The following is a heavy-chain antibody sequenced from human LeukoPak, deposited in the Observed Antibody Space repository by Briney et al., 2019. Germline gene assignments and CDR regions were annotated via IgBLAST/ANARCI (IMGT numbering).Heavy chain of an antibody. CDR3: ARDYLDFWSGYYYYGMDV. CDR1: GFTVSSNY. D-gene: IGHD3-3*01. J-gene: IGHJ6*02. CDR2: IYSGGST. V-gene: IGHV3-53*01. Sequence: GGSLRLSCAASGFTVSSNYMSWVRQAPGKGLEWVSVIYSGGSTYYADSVKGRFTISRDNSKNTLYLQMNILRAEDTAVYYCARDYLDFWSGYYYYGMDVWGQGTTVTVSS.